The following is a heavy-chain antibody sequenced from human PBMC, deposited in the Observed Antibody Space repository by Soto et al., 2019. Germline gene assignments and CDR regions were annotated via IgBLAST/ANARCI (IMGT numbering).Heavy chain of an antibody. CDR3: ARVPTGAAAFDI. D-gene: IGHD2-15*01. CDR2: IYYSGST. CDR1: GGSISSYY. Sequence: SETLSLTCTVSGGSISSYYWSWFRQPPGKGLEWIGYIYYSGSTNYNPSLKSRVTISVDTSKNQFSLKLSSVTAADTAVYYCARVPTGAAAFDIWGQGTMDTVS. V-gene: IGHV4-59*01. J-gene: IGHJ3*02.